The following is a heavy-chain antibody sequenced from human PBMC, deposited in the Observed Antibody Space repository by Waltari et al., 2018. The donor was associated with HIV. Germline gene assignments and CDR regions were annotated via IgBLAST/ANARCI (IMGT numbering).Heavy chain of an antibody. D-gene: IGHD2-21*02. J-gene: IGHJ4*02. V-gene: IGHV4-39*01. CDR1: GVSISSTLYY. CDR3: ATHKKTIGLDS. CDR2: LYYSGST. Sequence: RLQESGPGLVKPSDTLSLSCTVSGVSISSTLYYWGWIRQPPGKGLEWIGTLYYSGSTYYNLPLKSRGTISVDTSENQFALKLSSVTAADTAVYYGATHKKTIGLDSWGQGTLVTVSS.